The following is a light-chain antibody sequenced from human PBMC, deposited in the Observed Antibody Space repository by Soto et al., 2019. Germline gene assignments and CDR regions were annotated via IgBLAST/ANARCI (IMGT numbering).Light chain of an antibody. Sequence: EIVLTQSPATLSLSPGERATLSCRASQYVSSFLAWYQQKAGQAPRLLIYDASHRATGIPARFSASGSGTDFTLTISRLEPEDFAVYYCQQYGSSPWTFGQGTKVDI. CDR1: QYVSSF. V-gene: IGKV3-20*01. CDR2: DAS. J-gene: IGKJ1*01. CDR3: QQYGSSPWT.